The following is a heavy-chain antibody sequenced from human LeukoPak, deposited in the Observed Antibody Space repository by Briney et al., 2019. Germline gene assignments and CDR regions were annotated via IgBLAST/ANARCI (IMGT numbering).Heavy chain of an antibody. V-gene: IGHV1-46*01. CDR1: GYTFTRYF. D-gene: IGHD1-7*01. CDR2: LNPSDGAT. J-gene: IGHJ4*02. Sequence: GASVKASCKASGYTFTRYFIHWVRQAPGHGLEWMGVLNPSDGATTYAQKFQGRVTMTRDTSTSTVYMDLNSLRSEDTAVYYCARDLGSGQTGTIPGGLDYWGQGTLVTVSA. CDR3: ARDLGSGQTGTIPGGLDY.